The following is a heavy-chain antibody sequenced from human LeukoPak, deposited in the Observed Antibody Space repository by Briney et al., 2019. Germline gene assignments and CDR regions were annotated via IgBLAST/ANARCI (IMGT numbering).Heavy chain of an antibody. V-gene: IGHV4-34*01. CDR3: ARTPYYYYYGMDV. CDR1: GGSFSGYY. CDR2: INHSGST. J-gene: IGHJ6*02. Sequence: WETLSLTCAVYGGSFSGYYWSWIRQPPGRGREWIGEINHSGSTNYNPSLKSRVTISVDTSKNQFSLKLSSVTAADTAVYYCARTPYYYYYGMDVWGQGTTVTVSS.